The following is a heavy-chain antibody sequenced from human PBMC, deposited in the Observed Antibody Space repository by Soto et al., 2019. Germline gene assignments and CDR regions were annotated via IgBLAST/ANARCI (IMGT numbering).Heavy chain of an antibody. J-gene: IGHJ3*02. Sequence: PGGSLRLSCAASGFTFSDYYMNWIRQAPGKGLEWVSYIRSSGSTVYYADYVKGRFTISRDNAKNSLYLQMNSLRVEDTAVYYCARESIGYGGAFDIWGQGTMVTVSS. D-gene: IGHD5-18*01. V-gene: IGHV3-11*01. CDR3: ARESIGYGGAFDI. CDR2: IRSSGSTV. CDR1: GFTFSDYY.